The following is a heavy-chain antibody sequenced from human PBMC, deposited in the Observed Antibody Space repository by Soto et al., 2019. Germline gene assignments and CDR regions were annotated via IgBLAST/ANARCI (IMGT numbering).Heavy chain of an antibody. CDR3: ARGGYSSTARWFDP. CDR2: IIPILGIA. D-gene: IGHD6-13*01. J-gene: IGHJ5*02. CDR1: GGTFSSHT. V-gene: IGHV1-69*02. Sequence: QVQLVQSGAEVKKPGSSVTVSCKASGGTFSSHTISWVRQAPGQGLEWMGRIIPILGIANYAQKFKGRVTILADKSTNTAYMELSSLRSEDTAVYYCARGGYSSTARWFDPWGQGTLVTVSS.